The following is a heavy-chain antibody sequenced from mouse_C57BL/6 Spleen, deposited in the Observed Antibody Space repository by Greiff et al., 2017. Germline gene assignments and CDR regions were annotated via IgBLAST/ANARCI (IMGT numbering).Heavy chain of an antibody. J-gene: IGHJ1*03. CDR3: ARDYYGSSHWYFDV. D-gene: IGHD1-1*01. CDR1: GYTFTSSW. V-gene: IGHV1-82*01. CDR2: IYPGDGDT. Sequence: QVQLQQPGAELVRPGSSVKLSCKASGYTFTSSWMNWVKQRPGKGLEWIGRIYPGDGDTNYNGKFKGKATLTADKSSSTAYMQLSSLTSEDSAVYFCARDYYGSSHWYFDVWGTGTTVTVSS.